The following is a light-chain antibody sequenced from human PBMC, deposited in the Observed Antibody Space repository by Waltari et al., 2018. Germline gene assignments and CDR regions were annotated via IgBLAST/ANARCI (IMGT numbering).Light chain of an antibody. Sequence: DIVTTQSPDSLAASLGERATINCKPSQSVLYSSNNKNYLAWYQQKPGQPPKLLIYWASTRESGVPDRFSGSGSGTDFTLTISSLQAEDVAVYYCQQYYTTPITFGQGTRLEIK. CDR2: WAS. CDR1: QSVLYSSNNKNY. J-gene: IGKJ5*01. CDR3: QQYYTTPIT. V-gene: IGKV4-1*01.